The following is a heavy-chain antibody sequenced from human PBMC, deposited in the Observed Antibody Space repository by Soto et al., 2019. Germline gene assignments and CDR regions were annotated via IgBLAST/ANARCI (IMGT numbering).Heavy chain of an antibody. CDR1: GGSISSGDYY. V-gene: IGHV4-30-4*01. D-gene: IGHD3-9*01. Sequence: SETLSLTCTVSGGSISSGDYYWTWIRQPPGKGLEWIGYIYYSGSTYYNPSLKSRVTISVDTSKNQFSLKLSSVTAADTAVYYCASVSYFNAFDYWGQGNLVTVSS. CDR3: ASVSYFNAFDY. J-gene: IGHJ4*02. CDR2: IYYSGST.